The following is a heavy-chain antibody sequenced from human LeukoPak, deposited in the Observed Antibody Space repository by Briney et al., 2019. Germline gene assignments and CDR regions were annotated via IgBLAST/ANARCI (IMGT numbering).Heavy chain of an antibody. D-gene: IGHD4-17*01. V-gene: IGHV1-24*01. CDR2: FDSEEYDT. J-gene: IGHJ4*02. CDR1: GYTLTALA. CDR3: ATLEPEPGDFGGLAY. Sequence: ASVKVSCKVSGYTLTALALHWVRQAPGKGFEWIGGFDSEEYDTIYAQKFQGRVTMTEDTSTDTAYMELSSLYFEVTAVYYCATLEPEPGDFGGLAYWGQGTLVTVSS.